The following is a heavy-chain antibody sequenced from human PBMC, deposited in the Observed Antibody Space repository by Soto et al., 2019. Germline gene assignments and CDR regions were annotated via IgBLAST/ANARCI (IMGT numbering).Heavy chain of an antibody. CDR2: IIPIFGTA. J-gene: IGHJ3*02. V-gene: IGHV1-69*13. CDR1: GGTFSSYA. Sequence: SVKVSCKASGGTFSSYAISWVRQAPGQGLEWMGGIIPIFGTANYAQKFQGRVTITADESTSTAYMELSSLRSEDTAVYYCARDPEETTNAFDIWGQGTMVTVS. D-gene: IGHD4-17*01. CDR3: ARDPEETTNAFDI.